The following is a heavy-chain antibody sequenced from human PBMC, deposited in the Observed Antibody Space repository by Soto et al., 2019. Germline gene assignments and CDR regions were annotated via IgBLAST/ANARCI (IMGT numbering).Heavy chain of an antibody. V-gene: IGHV1-69*13. CDR1: GGTFSSYA. CDR2: IIPIFGTA. CDR3: ARDKGYSYGHYYYYGMDV. J-gene: IGHJ6*02. Sequence: GASVKVSCKASGGTFSSYAISWVRQAPGQGLEWMGGIIPIFGTANYAQKFQGRVTITADESTSTAYMELSSLRSEDTAVYYCARDKGYSYGHYYYYGMDVWGQGSSFTVAS. D-gene: IGHD5-18*01.